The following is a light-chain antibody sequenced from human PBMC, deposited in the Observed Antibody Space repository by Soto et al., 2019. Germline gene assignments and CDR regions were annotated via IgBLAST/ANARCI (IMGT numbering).Light chain of an antibody. J-gene: IGKJ4*01. CDR1: QDIHTL. CDR2: AAS. CDR3: QQAHDFPRT. V-gene: IGKV1-12*01. Sequence: DIQMTQSPSSVSASIGDRITITCRARQDIHTLLAWYQVKPGKAPELLIYAASTLQTGVPPRFSGSGSGIEFPLTISMLQPEEYVTYYCQQAHDFPRTFGGGTKVEIK.